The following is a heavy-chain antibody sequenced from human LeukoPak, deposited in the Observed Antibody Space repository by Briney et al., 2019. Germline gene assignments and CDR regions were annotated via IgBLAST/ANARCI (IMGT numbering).Heavy chain of an antibody. Sequence: PGGSLRLSCVASGFTFGNYWMHWVRQAPGKGLVWVSRIASDGSSTNYADSVKGRFTISRDNTKNTLFLQLNSLRGEDTAVYYCARSSNHFNYWGQGTLVTVSS. V-gene: IGHV3-74*01. D-gene: IGHD4-11*01. J-gene: IGHJ4*02. CDR1: GFTFGNYW. CDR2: IASDGSST. CDR3: ARSSNHFNY.